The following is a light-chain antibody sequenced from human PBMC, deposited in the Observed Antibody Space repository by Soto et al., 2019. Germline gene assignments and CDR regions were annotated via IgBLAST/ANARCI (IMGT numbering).Light chain of an antibody. Sequence: LXXXPXVSVAPGQTARITCGGNNIGSKSVHWYQQKPGQAPVLVVYDDSDRPSGIPERFSGSNSGNTATLTISRVEAGDEADYYCQVWDSSSDHYXVFXTGTKVTVL. CDR1: NIGSKS. J-gene: IGLJ1*01. CDR3: QVWDSSSDHYXV. V-gene: IGLV3-21*02. CDR2: DDS.